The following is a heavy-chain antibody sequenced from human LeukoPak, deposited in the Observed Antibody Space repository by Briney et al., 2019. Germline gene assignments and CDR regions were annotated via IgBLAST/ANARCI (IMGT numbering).Heavy chain of an antibody. D-gene: IGHD4-17*01. J-gene: IGHJ4*02. Sequence: PGGSLRLSCAASGFTVNTNYVIWVRQASEKGLEWVSVIYAGGSTYYAESVEGRFTISRDNYKNALYLQMNSLRAEDTAVYYCVRDLGREGDYVLRFGYWGQGTLVTVSS. V-gene: IGHV3-53*01. CDR3: VRDLGREGDYVLRFGY. CDR2: IYAGGST. CDR1: GFTVNTNY.